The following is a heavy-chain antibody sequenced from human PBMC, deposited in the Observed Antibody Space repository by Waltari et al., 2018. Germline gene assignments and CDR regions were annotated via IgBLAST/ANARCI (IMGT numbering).Heavy chain of an antibody. CDR2: IYTSGST. D-gene: IGHD3-3*01. Sequence: QVQLQESGPGLVKPSQTLSLTCTGSGGSIRSGSYYWSWIRQPHGKGREWIGRIYTSGSTNYNPSLKSRVTISVDTSKNQFSLKLSSVTAADTAVYYCAREALYDFWSGHYYYYGMDVWGQGTTVTVSS. V-gene: IGHV4-61*02. CDR3: AREALYDFWSGHYYYYGMDV. CDR1: GGSIRSGSYY. J-gene: IGHJ6*02.